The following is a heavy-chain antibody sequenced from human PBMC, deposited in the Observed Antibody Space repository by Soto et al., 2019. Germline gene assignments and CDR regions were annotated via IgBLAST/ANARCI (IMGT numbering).Heavy chain of an antibody. CDR1: AGSITSSSYY. CDR2: IFFTGST. J-gene: IGHJ6*02. CDR3: ARHYYGGYIYYGIDV. V-gene: IGHV4-39*01. Sequence: SETLSLTCTVSAGSITSSSYYWGWIRQPPGKGLEWIGNIFFTGSTYYNPSLWSPVTISVDTSKNQFSLKVSSVTAADTAVYYCARHYYGGYIYYGIDVWGQGTTVTVSS. D-gene: IGHD4-17*01.